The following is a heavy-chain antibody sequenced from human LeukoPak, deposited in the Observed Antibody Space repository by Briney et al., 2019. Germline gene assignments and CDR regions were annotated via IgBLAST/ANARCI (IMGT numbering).Heavy chain of an antibody. CDR1: GFSFSNYG. CDR3: ASMRGYFEY. Sequence: GGSLRLSCAASGFSFSNYGMAWVRQAPGKGLEWVSAISGTGDSTYYADSVKGRFTISRDNSKNTLYLQMNSLGAEDTAVYYCASMRGYFEYWGQGTLVTVSS. CDR2: ISGTGDST. V-gene: IGHV3-23*01. J-gene: IGHJ4*02.